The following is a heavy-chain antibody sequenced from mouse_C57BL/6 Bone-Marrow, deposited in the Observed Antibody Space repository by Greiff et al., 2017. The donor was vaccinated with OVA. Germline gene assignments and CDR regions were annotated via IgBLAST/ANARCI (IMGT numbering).Heavy chain of an antibody. J-gene: IGHJ3*01. D-gene: IGHD1-1*01. CDR3: ARLGNYYGSSYGFAY. Sequence: QVQLKQPGAELVKPGASVKMSCKASGYTFTSYWITWVKQRPGQGLEWIGDIYPGSGSTNYNEKFKSKATLTVDTSSSTAYMQLSSLTSEDSAVYYCARLGNYYGSSYGFAYWGQGTLVTVSA. CDR2: IYPGSGST. V-gene: IGHV1-55*01. CDR1: GYTFTSYW.